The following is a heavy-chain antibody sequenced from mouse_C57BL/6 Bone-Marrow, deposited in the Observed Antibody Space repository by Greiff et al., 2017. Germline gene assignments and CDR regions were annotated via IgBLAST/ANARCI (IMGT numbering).Heavy chain of an antibody. V-gene: IGHV3-1*01. D-gene: IGHD2-3*01. CDR2: ISYSGST. Sequence: EVHLVESGPGMVKPSQSLSLTCTVTGYSITSGYDWHWIRHFPGNKLEWMGYISYSGSTNYNPSLKSRISITHDTSKNHFFLKLNSVTTEDTATYYCARSPDGYYVWFAYWGQGTLVTVSA. CDR1: GYSITSGYD. CDR3: ARSPDGYYVWFAY. J-gene: IGHJ3*01.